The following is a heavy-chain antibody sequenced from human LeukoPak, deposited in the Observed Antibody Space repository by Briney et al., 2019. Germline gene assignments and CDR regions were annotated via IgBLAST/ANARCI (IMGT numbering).Heavy chain of an antibody. CDR2: ISWNSGTK. V-gene: IGHV3-9*01. CDR1: GFTFDDYA. CDR3: AVLHYYAMDV. D-gene: IGHD2-8*01. Sequence: GRSLRLSCAASGFTFDDYAMHWVRQAPGKGLEWVSGISWNSGTKGYADSVKGRFTISRDNAKNSLYLQMNSLRGEDAALYYCAVLHYYAMDVWGQGTTVTVSS. J-gene: IGHJ6*02.